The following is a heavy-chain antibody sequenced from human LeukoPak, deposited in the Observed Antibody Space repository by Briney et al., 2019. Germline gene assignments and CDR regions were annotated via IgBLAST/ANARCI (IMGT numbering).Heavy chain of an antibody. V-gene: IGHV3-23*01. D-gene: IGHD1-26*01. CDR2: IGGSGGRT. CDR1: GFTFSTYG. J-gene: IGHJ5*02. CDR3: GKDSYVGVNWFDP. Sequence: PGGSLRLSCAASGFTFSTYGMSWVRQAPGKGLEWVSAIGGSGGRTFYADSMKGRFTISRDNSKNMVYLEMNSLRVEDTAVYYCGKDSYVGVNWFDPRGQGTLVTVSS.